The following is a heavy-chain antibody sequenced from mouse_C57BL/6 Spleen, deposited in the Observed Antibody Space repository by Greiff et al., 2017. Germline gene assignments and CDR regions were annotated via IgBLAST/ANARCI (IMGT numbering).Heavy chain of an antibody. Sequence: QVQLKQSGPELVKPGASVKISCKASGYAFSSSWMNWVKQRPGKGLEWIGRIYPGDGDTNYNGKFKGKATLTADKSSSTAYMQLSSLTSEDSAVYFCASPLDYAMDYWGQGTSVTVSS. V-gene: IGHV1-82*01. CDR1: GYAFSSSW. CDR2: IYPGDGDT. J-gene: IGHJ4*01. CDR3: ASPLDYAMDY.